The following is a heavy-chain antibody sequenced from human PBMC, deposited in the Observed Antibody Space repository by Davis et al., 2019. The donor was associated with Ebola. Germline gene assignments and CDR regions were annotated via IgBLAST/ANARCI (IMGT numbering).Heavy chain of an antibody. V-gene: IGHV6-1*01. CDR3: ARGWLRVGMDV. CDR2: TYYSSKWYS. J-gene: IGHJ6*04. Sequence: PSETLSLTCAISGDSVSNGGWNWIRQSPSRGLEWLGRTYYSSKWYSDYAMSVKSRMTINPDTSKNQFSLQLNSVTPEDTAVYYCARGWLRVGMDVWGKGTTVTVSS. CDR1: GDSVSNGG. D-gene: IGHD5-12*01.